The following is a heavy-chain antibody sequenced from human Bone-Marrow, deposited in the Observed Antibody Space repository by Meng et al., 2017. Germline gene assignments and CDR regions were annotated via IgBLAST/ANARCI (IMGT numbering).Heavy chain of an antibody. V-gene: IGHV4-34*01. Sequence: QVQLQQWGAGLLEPSETLSLTCVVSGGSFSDYYWSWIRQPPGKGLEWIGEINHSGSTNYNPSLESRATISVDTSQNNLSLKLSSVTAADSAVYYCARGPTTMAHDFDYWGQGTLVTVSS. D-gene: IGHD4-11*01. CDR1: GGSFSDYY. CDR3: ARGPTTMAHDFDY. CDR2: INHSGST. J-gene: IGHJ4*02.